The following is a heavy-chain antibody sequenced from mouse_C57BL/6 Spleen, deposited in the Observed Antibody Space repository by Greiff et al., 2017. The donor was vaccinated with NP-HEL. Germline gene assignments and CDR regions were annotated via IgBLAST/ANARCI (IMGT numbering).Heavy chain of an antibody. CDR2: INPNNGGT. D-gene: IGHD1-1*01. CDR1: GYTFTDYN. Sequence: EVQLQQSGPELVKPGASVKIPCKASGYTFTDYNMDWVKQSHGKSLEWIGDINPNNGGTIYNQKFKGKATLTVDKSSSTAYMELRSLTSEDTAVYYCARAGSITTVVGYAMDYWGQGTSVTVSS. J-gene: IGHJ4*01. V-gene: IGHV1-18*01. CDR3: ARAGSITTVVGYAMDY.